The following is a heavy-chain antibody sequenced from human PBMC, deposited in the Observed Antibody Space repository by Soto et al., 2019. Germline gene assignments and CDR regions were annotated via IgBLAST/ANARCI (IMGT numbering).Heavy chain of an antibody. CDR3: VRIRYQLPSSVLWLNP. J-gene: IGHJ5*02. CDR1: GGFLSESY. V-gene: IGHV4-34*01. Sequence: LSLTCAVYGGFLSESYWTWIRQPPGKGLEWIGEINHVGGTNYNPSLKSRVTMSVDTSQNQFSLRLISVTAADTAMYFCVRIRYQLPSSVLWLNPWGQGTPVTVSS. CDR2: INHVGGT. D-gene: IGHD3-16*01.